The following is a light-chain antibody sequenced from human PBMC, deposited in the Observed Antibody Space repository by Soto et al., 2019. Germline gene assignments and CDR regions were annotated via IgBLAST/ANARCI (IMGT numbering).Light chain of an antibody. Sequence: DIQMTQSPSTLSASVGDRVTITCRASQSISSWLAWYQQKPGKAPTLLIYDASRLESGVPSRFSGSGSGTEFTLTISSLQPDDFATDYCQQYNSYSPYTFGQGTKLEIK. CDR3: QQYNSYSPYT. CDR1: QSISSW. V-gene: IGKV1-5*01. CDR2: DAS. J-gene: IGKJ2*01.